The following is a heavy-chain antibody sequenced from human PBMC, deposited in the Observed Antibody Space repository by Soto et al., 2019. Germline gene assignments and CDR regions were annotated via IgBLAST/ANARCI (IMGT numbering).Heavy chain of an antibody. D-gene: IGHD5-12*01. J-gene: IGHJ4*02. CDR3: ARYSGYVE. CDR2: ISSSSSTI. Sequence: EVQLVESGGGLVQPGGSLRLSCAASGFTFSSYSMNWVRQAPGKGLEWVSYISSSSSTIYYADSVKGRFTISRDIAKHTLYLKMNCLRDEDTAVYYCARYSGYVEWGQGTLVTVSS. V-gene: IGHV3-48*02. CDR1: GFTFSSYS.